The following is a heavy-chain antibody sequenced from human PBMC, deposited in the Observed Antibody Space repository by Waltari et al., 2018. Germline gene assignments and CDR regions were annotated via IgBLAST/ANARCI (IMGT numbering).Heavy chain of an antibody. CDR3: ATGGWGFYFDY. CDR2: ISSDSNYI. Sequence: EVQLVESGGAPLQPGGSLRPSCVAPQFRISTCNMNWVRQAPGKGREWVESISSDSNYIHYADAVKGRFTIARDNAKNSLYLQMNSLRAEDTAVYYCATGGWGFYFDYWGQGTLVTVSS. V-gene: IGHV3-21*01. CDR1: QFRISTCN. D-gene: IGHD7-27*01. J-gene: IGHJ4*02.